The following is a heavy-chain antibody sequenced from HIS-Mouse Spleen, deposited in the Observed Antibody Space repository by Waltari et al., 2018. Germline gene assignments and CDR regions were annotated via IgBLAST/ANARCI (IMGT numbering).Heavy chain of an antibody. Sequence: QVQLVQSGAEVKKPGASVKVSCKVSGYTLTELSMHWVRQDPGKGLEWMGGIDPEDGKNINEKKVQGRVTMTEDTSTDAAYMELSSLRSEDTAVYYCATVGIAAAGTFVADAFDIWGQGTMVTVSS. CDR3: ATVGIAAAGTFVADAFDI. D-gene: IGHD6-13*01. J-gene: IGHJ3*02. CDR2: IDPEDGKN. V-gene: IGHV1-24*01. CDR1: GYTLTELS.